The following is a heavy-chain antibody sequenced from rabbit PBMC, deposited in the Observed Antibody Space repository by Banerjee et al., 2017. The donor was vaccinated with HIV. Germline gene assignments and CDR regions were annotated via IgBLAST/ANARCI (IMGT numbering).Heavy chain of an antibody. Sequence: QLVESGGGLVKPGASLTLTCKASGFSFSRGYWICWVRQAPGKGLEWIACIGGSSDGGTLYANWAKGRFTISKTSSTTVTLQMTSLTAADTATYFCARGENIGYGHGTFYLWGPGTLVTVS. J-gene: IGHJ4*01. CDR3: ARGENIGYGHGTFYL. CDR2: IGGSSDGGT. V-gene: IGHV1S45*01. D-gene: IGHD6-1*01. CDR1: GFSFSRGYW.